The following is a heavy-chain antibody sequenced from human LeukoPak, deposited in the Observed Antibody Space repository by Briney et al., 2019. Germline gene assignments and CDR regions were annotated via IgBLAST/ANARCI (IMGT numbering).Heavy chain of an antibody. CDR3: ALAGDFDL. Sequence: GRSLRLSCAASGFTFDDYAMHCVRQAPGKGLEWVSGISWNSGSIGYADSVKGRFTISRDNAKNSLYLQMNSLRAEDTALYYCALAGDFDLWGQGTLVTVSS. CDR1: GFTFDDYA. V-gene: IGHV3-9*01. J-gene: IGHJ4*02. D-gene: IGHD3-9*01. CDR2: ISWNSGSI.